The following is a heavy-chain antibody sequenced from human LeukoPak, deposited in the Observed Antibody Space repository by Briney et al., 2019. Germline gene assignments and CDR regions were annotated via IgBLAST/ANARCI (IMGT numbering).Heavy chain of an antibody. CDR1: GFTFIHYS. J-gene: IGHJ4*02. CDR2: ISPTSDYT. CDR3: ARCQYNSSPDF. V-gene: IGHV3-11*03. Sequence: GVSLRLSCAASGFTFIHYSMSWLRQAPGKGLEWVSYISPTSDYTNYADSVKGRFTIFRDNAKNSLYMQMNSLRVEDTAVYYCARCQYNSSPDFWGQGTLVTVSS. D-gene: IGHD6-13*01.